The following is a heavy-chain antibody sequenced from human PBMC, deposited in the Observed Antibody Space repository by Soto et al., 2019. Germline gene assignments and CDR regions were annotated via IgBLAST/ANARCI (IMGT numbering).Heavy chain of an antibody. V-gene: IGHV4-59*01. J-gene: IGHJ5*02. Sequence: SETLSLTCTVSGVSMSNYYWIWIRQPPGKGLEWIGYIYYSGSTNYNPSLKSRVTISVDTSKNQFSLKLSSVTAADTAVYYCGRVYYDFGSVYWGWFAPWGQGTLVTVSS. CDR3: GRVYYDFGSVYWGWFAP. CDR1: GVSMSNYY. D-gene: IGHD3-3*01. CDR2: IYYSGST.